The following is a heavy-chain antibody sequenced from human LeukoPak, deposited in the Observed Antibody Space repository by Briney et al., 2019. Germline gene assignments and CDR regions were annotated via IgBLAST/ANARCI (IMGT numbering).Heavy chain of an antibody. J-gene: IGHJ4*02. V-gene: IGHV3-20*04. CDR2: INWNGDST. CDR1: GFTFDDHG. Sequence: GGSLRLSCAASGFTFDDHGMSWVRQAPGKGLQWVSAINWNGDSTSYADSVKGRFTISRDNAKNSLYLQMNSLRAEDTALYYCASAGLTYGSGSYFVYWGQGTLVTVSS. CDR3: ASAGLTYGSGSYFVY. D-gene: IGHD3-10*01.